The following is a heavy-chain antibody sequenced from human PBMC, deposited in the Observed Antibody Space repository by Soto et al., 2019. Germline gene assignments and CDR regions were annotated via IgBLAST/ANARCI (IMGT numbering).Heavy chain of an antibody. Sequence: SETLDLTCTVSGGSISRDYWSWIRQPPGKGLEWIGYIYYSGSTNYNPSLKSRVTISVDTSKNQFSLKLSSVTAADTAVYYCAKDSPRRYSGSTIAYAIWGQGTMVTVAS. D-gene: IGHD1-26*01. CDR3: AKDSPRRYSGSTIAYAI. V-gene: IGHV4-59*12. CDR1: GGSISRDY. CDR2: IYYSGST. J-gene: IGHJ3*02.